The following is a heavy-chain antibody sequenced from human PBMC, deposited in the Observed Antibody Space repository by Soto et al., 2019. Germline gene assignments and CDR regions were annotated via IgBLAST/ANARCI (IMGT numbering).Heavy chain of an antibody. CDR1: GDSVSSNSAA. D-gene: IGHD2-15*01. CDR2: TYYRSKWYN. V-gene: IGHV6-1*01. J-gene: IGHJ6*02. Sequence: PSQTLSLTCAISGDSVSSNSAAWNWIRQSPSRGLEWLGRTYYRSKWYNDYAVSVKSRITINPDTSKNQFSLQLNSVTPEDTAVYYCARERCSGGSCYYYYYYGMDVWGQGTTVTVSS. CDR3: ARERCSGGSCYYYYYYGMDV.